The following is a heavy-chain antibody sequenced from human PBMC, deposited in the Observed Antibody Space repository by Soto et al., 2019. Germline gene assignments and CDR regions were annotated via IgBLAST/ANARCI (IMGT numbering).Heavy chain of an antibody. CDR2: ISDSGDRT. CDR1: GFTFSSYV. D-gene: IGHD3-10*01. CDR3: AKEHYGQRLGYYFDY. J-gene: IGHJ4*02. Sequence: EVQLLESGGGLVEPGGSLRLSCAASGFTFSSYVMSWVRQAPGKGLEWVSAISDSGDRTYYADSVKGQFTISRDTSKNTLYLQMVSLRAEATAIYYCAKEHYGQRLGYYFDYWGQGILVTVSS. V-gene: IGHV3-23*01.